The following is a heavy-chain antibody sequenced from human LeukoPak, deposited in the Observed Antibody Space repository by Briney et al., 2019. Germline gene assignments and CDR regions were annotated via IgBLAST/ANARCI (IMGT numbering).Heavy chain of an antibody. CDR1: GGSFKNFA. D-gene: IGHD3-3*01. CDR2: FNHIYGTT. V-gene: IGHV1-69*13. CDR3: ARRAEWFSWTRLDAFDI. Sequence: SVKVSCKASGGSFKNFAISWVRQAPGQGPEWMGGFNHIYGTTNYAQKFQGRVTITVDESTNIAYLDLSSLRSDNTALYYCARRAEWFSWTRLDAFDIWGQGTMVTVSS. J-gene: IGHJ3*02.